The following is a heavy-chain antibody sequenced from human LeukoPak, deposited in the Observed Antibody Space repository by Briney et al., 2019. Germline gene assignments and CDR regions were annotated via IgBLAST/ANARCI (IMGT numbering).Heavy chain of an antibody. V-gene: IGHV4-4*07. Sequence: SETLSLTCTVSGGSISSYYWSWIRQPAGKGLEWIGRIYTSRSTNYNPSLKSRVTMSVDTSKNQFSLKLSSVTAADTAVYYCARRLRVGIAAAGLGYNWFDPWGQGTLVTVSS. CDR1: GGSISSYY. CDR2: IYTSRST. J-gene: IGHJ5*02. CDR3: ARRLRVGIAAAGLGYNWFDP. D-gene: IGHD6-13*01.